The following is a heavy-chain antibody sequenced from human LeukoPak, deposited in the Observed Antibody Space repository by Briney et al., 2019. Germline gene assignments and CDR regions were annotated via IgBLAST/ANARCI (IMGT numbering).Heavy chain of an antibody. V-gene: IGHV4-30-4*08. Sequence: PSETLSLTCTVSGGSISSGDYYWSWIRQPPGKGLEWIGYIYYSGSTYYNPSLKSRVTISVDTSKNQFSLKLSSVTAADTAVYYCARDFRDIVVVPAAPPRYYYYYYMDVWGKGTTVTLSS. J-gene: IGHJ6*03. CDR3: ARDFRDIVVVPAAPPRYYYYYYMDV. CDR1: GGSISSGDYY. D-gene: IGHD2-2*01. CDR2: IYYSGST.